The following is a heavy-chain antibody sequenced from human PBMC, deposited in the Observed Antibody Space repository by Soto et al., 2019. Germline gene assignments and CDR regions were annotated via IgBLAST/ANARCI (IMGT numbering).Heavy chain of an antibody. CDR3: ARMNVDSSQFYNAMDV. CDR1: GFSLTTGKMG. CDR2: IFSDNER. D-gene: IGHD4-17*01. Sequence: QVTLKESGPALVKPTETLTLTCTVSGFSLTTGKMGVSWIRQPPGKALEWLAHIFSDNERSYSTSLQGRLTISKDTSGSQVVLSMTNVDPVDTATYYCARMNVDSSQFYNAMDVWGQGTTVTVSS. J-gene: IGHJ6*02. V-gene: IGHV2-26*01.